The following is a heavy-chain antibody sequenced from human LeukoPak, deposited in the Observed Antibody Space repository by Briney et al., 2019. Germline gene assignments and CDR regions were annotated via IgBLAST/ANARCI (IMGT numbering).Heavy chain of an antibody. CDR3: TRAGRGIGYCSSTSCYGFDY. CDR1: GFTFGDYA. Sequence: GSLRLSCTASGFTFGDYAMSWFRQAPGKGLEWVGFIRSKAYGGTTEYAASVKGRFTISRDDSKSIAYLQMNSLKTEDTAVYYCTRAGRGIGYCSSTSCYGFDYWGQGTLVTVSS. J-gene: IGHJ4*02. CDR2: IRSKAYGGTT. D-gene: IGHD2-2*01. V-gene: IGHV3-49*03.